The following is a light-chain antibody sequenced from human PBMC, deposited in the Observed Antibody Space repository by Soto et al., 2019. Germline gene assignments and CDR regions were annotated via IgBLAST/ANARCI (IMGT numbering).Light chain of an antibody. Sequence: QSVLTQPPSVSGAPGQRVTISCTGSSSNIGAGYDVHWYQQLPGTAPKLLIYGNRNRPSGVPDRFSGSXXGTXXXXXXTGLQAEAEADYYCQSYHSSLSGYVFGTGTKVTVL. CDR1: SSNIGAGYD. CDR3: QSYHSSLSGYV. J-gene: IGLJ1*01. CDR2: GNR. V-gene: IGLV1-40*01.